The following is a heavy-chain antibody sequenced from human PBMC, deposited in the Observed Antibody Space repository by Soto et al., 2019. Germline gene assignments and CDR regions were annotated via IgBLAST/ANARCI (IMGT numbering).Heavy chain of an antibody. J-gene: IGHJ4*02. Sequence: QVQPQESGPGLVKPTQSLSLTCTVSGGSISSSGDYYWSWISQHPGKGLEWIGHIFYSGSTYYTPSLKSRDTISLDTSKSQFSLKFTSVTVADTAVYYCAARPMSSSWSVDYWGQGTLVTVSS. CDR3: AARPMSSSWSVDY. CDR1: GGSISSSGDYY. CDR2: IFYSGST. D-gene: IGHD6-13*01. V-gene: IGHV4-30-4*01.